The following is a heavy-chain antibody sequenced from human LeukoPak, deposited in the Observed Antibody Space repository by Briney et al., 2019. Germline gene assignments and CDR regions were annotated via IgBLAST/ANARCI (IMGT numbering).Heavy chain of an antibody. D-gene: IGHD3-22*01. J-gene: IGHJ4*02. Sequence: QAGGSLRLSCAASGFTVSSNYMSWVRQAPGEGLEWVSVIYSGGSTYYADSEKGRFTTSRDNSKNTLYLQMNSLRAEDTAVYYCARSGYYDPDFDYWGQGTLVTVSS. CDR3: ARSGYYDPDFDY. CDR1: GFTVSSNY. CDR2: IYSGGST. V-gene: IGHV3-66*01.